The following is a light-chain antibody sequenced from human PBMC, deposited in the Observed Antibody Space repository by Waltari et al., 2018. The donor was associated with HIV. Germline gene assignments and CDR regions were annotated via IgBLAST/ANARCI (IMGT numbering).Light chain of an antibody. Sequence: DIQMTQYPSSLSASVGDSVTITCRASQAISNSLAWYQQKPGKAPKLLLYAASRLESGVPSSFSGGGTGTDYTLTISSLQPDHFATYYCQQYYSTPTFGQGTRVEIK. CDR1: QAISNS. CDR2: AAS. J-gene: IGKJ1*01. V-gene: IGKV1-NL1*01. CDR3: QQYYSTPT.